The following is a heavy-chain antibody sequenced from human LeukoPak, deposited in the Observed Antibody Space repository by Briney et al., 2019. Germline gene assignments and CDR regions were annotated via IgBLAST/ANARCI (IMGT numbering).Heavy chain of an antibody. V-gene: IGHV3-66*01. Sequence: GGSLRLSCAASGFTVSSNHMSWVRQAPGKGLEWVSVIYSGGSTNYADSVKGRFAISRDNSKNTLYLQMNSLRAEDTAVYYCAKVGSSYYYGSGSYYNYWGQGTLVTVSS. D-gene: IGHD3-10*01. CDR2: IYSGGST. J-gene: IGHJ4*02. CDR3: AKVGSSYYYGSGSYYNY. CDR1: GFTVSSNH.